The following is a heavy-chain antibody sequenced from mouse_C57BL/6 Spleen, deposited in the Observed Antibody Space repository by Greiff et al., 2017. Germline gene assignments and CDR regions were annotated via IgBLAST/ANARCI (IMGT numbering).Heavy chain of an antibody. CDR1: GYSITSGYD. CDR3: ARADGYDDYFDY. CDR2: ISYSGST. J-gene: IGHJ2*01. D-gene: IGHD2-2*01. Sequence: VQLKESGPGMVKPSQSLSLTCTVTGYSITSGYDWHWIRHFPGNKLEWMGYISYSGSTNYNPSLKSRISITHDTSKNHFFLKLNSVTTEDTATDYCARADGYDDYFDYWGQGTTLTVSS. V-gene: IGHV3-1*01.